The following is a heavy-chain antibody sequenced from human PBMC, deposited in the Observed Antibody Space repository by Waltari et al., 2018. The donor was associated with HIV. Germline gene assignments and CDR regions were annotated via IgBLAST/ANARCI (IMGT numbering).Heavy chain of an antibody. J-gene: IGHJ4*02. CDR2: MKEDGSEK. Sequence: EVQLVESGGGLVQPGESLRRFCPAAGFSFSTSWMSWVRQSPGKGLEWVANMKEDGSEKRYADSVKGRFIISRDNAMNSLYLQMNNLRAEDTAVYYCATGFVPGYWGQGTFGHRLL. CDR1: GFSFSTSW. V-gene: IGHV3-7*01. D-gene: IGHD3-10*01. CDR3: ATGFVPGY.